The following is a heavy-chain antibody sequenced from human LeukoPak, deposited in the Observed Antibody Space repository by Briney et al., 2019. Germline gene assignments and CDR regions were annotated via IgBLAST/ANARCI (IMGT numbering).Heavy chain of an antibody. D-gene: IGHD3-9*01. CDR1: GASISSSNW. V-gene: IGHV4-4*02. CDR2: IYHSGST. J-gene: IGHJ4*02. Sequence: SETLSLTCTVSGASISSSNWWSWVRQPPGKGLEWIGEIYHSGSTNYNPSLKSRVTISVDKSKNQFSLMLSSVTAADTAVYYCASHNSRWLYYWGQGTLVTVSS. CDR3: ASHNSRWLYY.